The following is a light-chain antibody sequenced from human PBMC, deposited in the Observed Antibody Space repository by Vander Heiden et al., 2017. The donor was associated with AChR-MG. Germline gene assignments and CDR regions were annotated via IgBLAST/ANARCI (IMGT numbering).Light chain of an antibody. CDR1: QSFGAY. CDR3: LQSYITPWT. Sequence: DIQMPQSPSSLSASVGDRVTITCRASQSFGAYLNWYQQKPGKAPELLIYAASTLQSGVPSRFSGSGSGTVFTLTISSLQPEDFATYYCLQSYITPWTFGQGTKVEIK. J-gene: IGKJ1*01. CDR2: AAS. V-gene: IGKV1-39*01.